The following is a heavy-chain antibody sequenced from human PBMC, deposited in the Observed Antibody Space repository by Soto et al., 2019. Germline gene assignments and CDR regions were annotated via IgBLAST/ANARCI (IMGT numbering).Heavy chain of an antibody. J-gene: IGHJ4*02. D-gene: IGHD3-22*01. CDR3: ARQIYDSDTGPNFQYYFDS. Sequence: GESLKISCKGSGYSFAGYWITWVREKPGKGLEWMGRIDPSDSQTYYSPSFRGHVTISVTKSITTVFLQWSSLRASDTAMYYCARQIYDSDTGPNFQYYFDSWGQGTPVTV. V-gene: IGHV5-10-1*01. CDR2: IDPSDSQT. CDR1: GYSFAGYW.